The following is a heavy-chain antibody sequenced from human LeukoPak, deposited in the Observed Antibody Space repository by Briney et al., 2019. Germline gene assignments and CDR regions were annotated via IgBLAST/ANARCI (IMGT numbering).Heavy chain of an antibody. V-gene: IGHV3-15*01. D-gene: IGHD2-2*01. CDR2: VKSKTDGETT. CDR3: ATPGGYCTSPSCPFDC. Sequence: GGSLSLSCAASGFAFNTAYMTWVRQAPGKGLKWVGRVKSKTDGETTDYATPVKGRFTISRDDSKNTLFLQMNSLRTEDTGVYFCATPGGYCTSPSCPFDCWGQGTLVTVSS. CDR1: GFAFNTAY. J-gene: IGHJ4*02.